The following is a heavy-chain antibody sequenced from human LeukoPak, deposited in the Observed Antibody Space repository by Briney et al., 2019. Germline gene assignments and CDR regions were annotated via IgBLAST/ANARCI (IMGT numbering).Heavy chain of an antibody. CDR2: INHSGST. D-gene: IGHD3-10*01. CDR1: GGSFSGYY. CDR3: ARVRGSGYYFDY. J-gene: IGHJ4*02. Sequence: SETLSLTCAVYGGSFSGYYWSWIRQPPGKGLEWIGEINHSGSTNYNPSLKSRVTISVDTSKNQFSLKLSSVTAADTAVYYCARVRGSGYYFDYWGQGTLVTVSS. V-gene: IGHV4-34*01.